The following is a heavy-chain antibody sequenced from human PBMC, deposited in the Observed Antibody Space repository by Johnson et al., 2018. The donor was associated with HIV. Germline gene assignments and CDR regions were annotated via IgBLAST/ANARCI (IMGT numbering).Heavy chain of an antibody. Sequence: VQLVESGGGLIQPGGSLRLSCAASGFSVRTNYMSWVRQAPGKGLEWVSVIYSDGTTSFAQSVQGRFSISRDVSKNILYLQMHSLRTEDTAYYYCARDLPGIYDAFDLWGQGTKVTISS. CDR1: GFSVRTNY. J-gene: IGHJ3*01. CDR3: ARDLPGIYDAFDL. V-gene: IGHV3-53*01. CDR2: IYSDGTT. D-gene: IGHD1-26*01.